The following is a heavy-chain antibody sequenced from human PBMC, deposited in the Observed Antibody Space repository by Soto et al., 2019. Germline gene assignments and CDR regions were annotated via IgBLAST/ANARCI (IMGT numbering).Heavy chain of an antibody. CDR2: IIPIFGTA. V-gene: IGHV1-69*01. CDR3: AREEYYYDSSGPTQSFDY. D-gene: IGHD3-22*01. J-gene: IGHJ4*02. CDR1: GGTFSSYA. Sequence: QVQLVQSGAEVKKPGSSVKVSCKASGGTFSSYAISWVRQAPGQGLEWMGGIIPIFGTASYAQKFQGRVTITADESTSTAYMELSSLRSEDTAVYYCAREEYYYDSSGPTQSFDYWGQGTLVTVSS.